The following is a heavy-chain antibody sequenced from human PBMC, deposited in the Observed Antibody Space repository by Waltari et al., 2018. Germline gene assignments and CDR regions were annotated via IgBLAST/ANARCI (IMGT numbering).Heavy chain of an antibody. D-gene: IGHD3-9*01. CDR3: ASFESYGNHHPFDY. J-gene: IGHJ4*02. CDR1: GGSFSGYY. V-gene: IGHV4-34*01. Sequence: QVQLQQWGAGLLKPSETLSLTCAVYGGSFSGYYWSWIRQPPGKGLEWIGEINHSGSTNYNPSLKSRVTISVDTSKNQFSLKLSSVTAADTAVYYCASFESYGNHHPFDYWGQGTLVTVSS. CDR2: INHSGST.